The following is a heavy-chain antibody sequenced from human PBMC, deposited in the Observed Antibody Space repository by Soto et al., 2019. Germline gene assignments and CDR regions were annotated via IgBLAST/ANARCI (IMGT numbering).Heavy chain of an antibody. CDR1: GFTFSNYG. D-gene: IGHD6-13*01. V-gene: IGHV3-33*01. CDR2: IWSDGSNK. J-gene: IGHJ4*02. CDR3: ARSAGKGGLAAPIDH. Sequence: VQLVESGGGVGQPGRSLRLSCASSGFTFSNYGMLWVRQAPGKGLEWVAVIWSDGSNKYYGDSVTGRLTISRDNSKNTVLLQMDSLRAEDTAVYYCARSAGKGGLAAPIDHWGQGTLVTVSS.